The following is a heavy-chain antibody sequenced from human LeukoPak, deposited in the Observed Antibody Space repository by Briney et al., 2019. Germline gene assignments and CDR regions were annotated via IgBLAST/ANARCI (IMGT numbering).Heavy chain of an antibody. J-gene: IGHJ4*02. CDR3: ARDRSDYGGNSDY. CDR1: GGSISSYY. Sequence: SETLSLTCTVSGGSISSYYWSWIRQPPGKGLEWIGSIYYSGSTYYNPSLKSRVTISVDTSKNQFSLKLSSVTAADTAVYYCARDRSDYGGNSDYWGQGTLVTVSS. CDR2: IYYSGST. D-gene: IGHD4-23*01. V-gene: IGHV4-39*07.